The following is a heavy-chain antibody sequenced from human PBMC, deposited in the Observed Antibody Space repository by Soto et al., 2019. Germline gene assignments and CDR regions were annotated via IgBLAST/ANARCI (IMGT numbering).Heavy chain of an antibody. CDR3: ARARQWLSSHYFDS. CDR2: IYHSGIT. D-gene: IGHD6-19*01. J-gene: IGHJ4*01. V-gene: IGHV4-59*01. CDR1: GGSIRSYY. Sequence: PSETLSLTCTVSGGSIRSYYWSWVRQPPERGLEYIGYIYHSGITNYNPSLKSRLTISVDTSKNQFSLKLSSVTAADTAVYYCARARQWLSSHYFDSWGHGTLVTVS.